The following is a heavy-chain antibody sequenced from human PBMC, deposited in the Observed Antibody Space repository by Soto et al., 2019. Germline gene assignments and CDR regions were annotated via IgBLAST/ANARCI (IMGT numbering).Heavy chain of an antibody. V-gene: IGHV1-2*04. CDR3: ARARTTDLFDY. J-gene: IGHJ4*02. CDR1: GYTFTGYY. CDR2: INPNSGGT. Sequence: ASVKLSCKASGYTFTGYYMHCVRQAPGQGLEWMGWINPNSGGTNYAQKFQGWVTMTRDTSISTAYMELSRLRSDDTAVYYCARARTTDLFDYWGQGTLVTVSS. D-gene: IGHD4-17*01.